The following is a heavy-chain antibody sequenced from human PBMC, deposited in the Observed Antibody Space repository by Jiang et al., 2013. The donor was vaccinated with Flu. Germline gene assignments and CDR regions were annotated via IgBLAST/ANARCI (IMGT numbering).Heavy chain of an antibody. J-gene: IGHJ4*02. Sequence: KALEWLALIYWDDDKRYSPSLKSRLTITKDTSKNQVVLTMTNMDPVDTATYYCAHGTRGILTGYLDYWGQGTLVTVSS. CDR3: AHGTRGILTGYLDY. V-gene: IGHV2-5*02. D-gene: IGHD3-9*01. CDR2: IYWDDDK.